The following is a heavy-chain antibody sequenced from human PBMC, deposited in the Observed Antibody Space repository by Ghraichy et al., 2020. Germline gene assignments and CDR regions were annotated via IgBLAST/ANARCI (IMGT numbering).Heavy chain of an antibody. CDR2: MNPNSGNT. V-gene: IGHV1-8*01. D-gene: IGHD6-13*01. Sequence: ASVKFSCKASGYTFTSYDINWVRQATGQGLEWMGWMNPNSGNTGYAQKFQGRVTMTRNTSISTAYMELSSLRSEDTAVYYCARAGASSRRTRGYFQHWGQGTLVTVSS. J-gene: IGHJ1*01. CDR3: ARAGASSRRTRGYFQH. CDR1: GYTFTSYD.